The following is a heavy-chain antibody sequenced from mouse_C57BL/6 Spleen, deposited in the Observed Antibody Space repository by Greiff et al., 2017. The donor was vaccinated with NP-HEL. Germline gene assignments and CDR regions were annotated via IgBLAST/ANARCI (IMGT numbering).Heavy chain of an antibody. V-gene: IGHV2-9-1*01. CDR2: IWTGGGT. Sequence: VQVVESGPGLVAPSQSLSITCTVSGFSLTSYAISWVRQPPGKGLEWLGVIWTGGGTNYNSALKSRLSISKDNSKSQVFLKMNSLQTDDTARYYCARNYYGSSGDWYFDVWGTGTAVTVSS. J-gene: IGHJ1*03. CDR3: ARNYYGSSGDWYFDV. CDR1: GFSLTSYA. D-gene: IGHD1-1*01.